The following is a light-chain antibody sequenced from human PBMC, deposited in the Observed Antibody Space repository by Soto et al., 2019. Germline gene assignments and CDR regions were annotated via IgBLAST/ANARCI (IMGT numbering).Light chain of an antibody. CDR3: QQYNDSFPFT. CDR2: EAS. CDR1: QSISSW. J-gene: IGKJ2*01. Sequence: DIQMTQSPSTLSASVGDRVTITCRASQSISSWLAWYQQKPGAAPKLLIYEASTLESGVPSRFSGSRSGTEFTLTVSSLQPDDFATYYCQQYNDSFPFTFGHGTKVEI. V-gene: IGKV1-5*03.